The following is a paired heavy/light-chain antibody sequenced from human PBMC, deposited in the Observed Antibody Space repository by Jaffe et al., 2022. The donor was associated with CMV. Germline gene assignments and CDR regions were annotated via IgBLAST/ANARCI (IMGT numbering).Light chain of an antibody. Sequence: SSELTQDPAVSVALGQTVRITCQGDSLRSYYASWYQQKPGQAPVLVIYGKNNRPSGIPDRFSGSSSGNTASLTITGAQAEDEADYYCNSRDSSGNHPWVFGGGTKLTVL. J-gene: IGLJ3*02. CDR3: NSRDSSGNHPWV. CDR1: SLRSYY. V-gene: IGLV3-19*01. CDR2: GKN.
Heavy chain of an antibody. D-gene: IGHD4-17*01. CDR1: GFTFSSYS. CDR3: ARDLQDYGDYGDYYYYYMDV. V-gene: IGHV3-21*01. J-gene: IGHJ6*03. CDR2: ISSSSSYI. Sequence: EVQLVESGGGLVKPGGSLRLSCAASGFTFSSYSMNWVRQAPGKGLEWVSSISSSSSYIYYADSVKGRFTISRDNAKNSLYLQMNSLRAEDTAVYYCARDLQDYGDYGDYYYYYMDVWGKGTTVTVSS.